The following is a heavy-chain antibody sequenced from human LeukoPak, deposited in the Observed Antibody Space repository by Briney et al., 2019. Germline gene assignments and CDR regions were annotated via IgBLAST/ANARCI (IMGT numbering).Heavy chain of an antibody. D-gene: IGHD1-26*01. V-gene: IGHV4-34*01. CDR1: GGSFSGYY. J-gene: IGHJ6*03. CDR3: ARGRRGCREKNYYFMLV. Sequence: SETLSLTCAVYGGSFSGYYWSWIRQPPGKGLEWIGEINHSGSTNYNPYLKSRVTISVDTSKNQFSLKLSSVTAADTAVYYCARGRRGCREKNYYFMLVWGKGTTVTVSS. CDR2: INHSGST.